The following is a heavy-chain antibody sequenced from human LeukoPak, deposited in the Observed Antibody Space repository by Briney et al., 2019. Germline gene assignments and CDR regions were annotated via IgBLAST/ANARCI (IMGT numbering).Heavy chain of an antibody. J-gene: IGHJ4*02. V-gene: IGHV3-7*01. CDR3: ARDPYDFWSGFDY. CDR1: GFTFSSYW. CDR2: IKEDGNEK. D-gene: IGHD3-3*01. Sequence: GGSLRLSCAASGFTFSSYWMSWVRQAPGKGLEWVANIKEDGNEKYYVDSVKGGFTISRDNAKNSLHLQMNSLRAEDTAVYYCARDPYDFWSGFDYWGQGTLVAVSS.